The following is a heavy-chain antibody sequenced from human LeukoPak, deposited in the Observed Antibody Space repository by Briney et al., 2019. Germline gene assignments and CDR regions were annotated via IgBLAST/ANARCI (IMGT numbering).Heavy chain of an antibody. V-gene: IGHV3-74*01. Sequence: PGGSLRLSCAASGFTFSSYWMHWVRQAPGKGLVWVSRISPDGSSVIYADSVKGRFTISRDNAKNSLYLQMNSLRAEDTAVYYCARRTNYYYASGSSFSFDYWGQGTLVTVSS. CDR2: ISPDGSSV. CDR3: ARRTNYYYASGSSFSFDY. D-gene: IGHD3-10*01. J-gene: IGHJ4*02. CDR1: GFTFSSYW.